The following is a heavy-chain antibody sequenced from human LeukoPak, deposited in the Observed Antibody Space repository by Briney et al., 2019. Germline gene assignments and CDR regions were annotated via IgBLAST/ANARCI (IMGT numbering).Heavy chain of an antibody. D-gene: IGHD1-14*01. CDR3: ARPPRPSVLTAP. CDR1: GGTFSSYA. J-gene: IGHJ5*02. Sequence: EASVKVSCKASGGTFSSYAISWVRQAPGQGLEWMGRIIPILGIANYAQTFQGRVTITADKSTSTAYMELSSLRSEDTAVYYCARPPRPSVLTAPGGRGPRVTFP. V-gene: IGHV1-69*04. CDR2: IIPILGIA.